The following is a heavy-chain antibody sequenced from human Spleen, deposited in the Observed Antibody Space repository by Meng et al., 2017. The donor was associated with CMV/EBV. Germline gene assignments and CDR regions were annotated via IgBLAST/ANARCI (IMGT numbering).Heavy chain of an antibody. CDR2: ILPVLDLT. D-gene: IGHD5-24*01. CDR3: ARAVMATT. CDR1: GGNFNGYS. V-gene: IGHV1-69*02. Sequence: SVKVSCKSSGGNFNGYSISWVRQAPGQGLEWMGRILPVLDLTNYAQKFQGRVTITADKLTSTAYMELRSLTSEDTAVYYCARAVMATTWGQGTLVTVSS. J-gene: IGHJ5*02.